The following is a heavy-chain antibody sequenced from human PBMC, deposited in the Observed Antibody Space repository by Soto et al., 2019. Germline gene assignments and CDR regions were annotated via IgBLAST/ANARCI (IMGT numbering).Heavy chain of an antibody. J-gene: IGHJ6*03. CDR2: IYYSGST. Sequence: PSETLSLTCTVSGGSISSYYWSWIRQPPGKGLEWIGYIYYSGSTNYNPSLKSRVTISVDTSKNQFSLRLSSVTAADTAVYYCARGRDYGDIYYYYYYMDVWGKGTTVTVSS. V-gene: IGHV4-59*01. CDR1: GGSISSYY. D-gene: IGHD4-17*01. CDR3: ARGRDYGDIYYYYYYMDV.